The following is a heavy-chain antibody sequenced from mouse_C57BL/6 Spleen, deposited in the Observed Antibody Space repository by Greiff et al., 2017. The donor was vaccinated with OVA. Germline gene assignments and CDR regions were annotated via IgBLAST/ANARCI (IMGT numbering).Heavy chain of an antibody. V-gene: IGHV1-55*01. Sequence: QVQLQQPGAELVKPGASVKMSCKASGYTFTSYWLTWVKQRPGQGLEWIGDIYPGSGSTNYNEKFKSKATLTVDTSSSTAYMQLSSLTSEDSAVYYCARKAPLLRGFDYWGQGTTLTVSS. CDR1: GYTFTSYW. CDR2: IYPGSGST. CDR3: ARKAPLLRGFDY. D-gene: IGHD2-4*01. J-gene: IGHJ2*01.